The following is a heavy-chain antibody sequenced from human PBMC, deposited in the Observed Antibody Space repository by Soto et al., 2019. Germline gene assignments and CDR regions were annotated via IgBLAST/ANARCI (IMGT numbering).Heavy chain of an antibody. D-gene: IGHD1-1*01. CDR2: IDHSGRI. CDR3: PRSKESAWTFDN. V-gene: IGHV4-30-4*01. J-gene: IGHJ4*02. Sequence: QVQLQESGPGLVKPSQTLSLSCTVSDGSISSGNYYWNWIRQTPGKGLEWIGYIDHSGRIYYNPSLQSPPTISGDTSKNQFSLKLSSVTAADTAVYYCPRSKESAWTFDNWGQGTLVTVSS. CDR1: DGSISSGNYY.